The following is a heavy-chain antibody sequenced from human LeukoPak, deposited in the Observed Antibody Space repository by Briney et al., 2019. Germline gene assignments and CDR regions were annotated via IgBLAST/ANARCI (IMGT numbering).Heavy chain of an antibody. CDR3: AKDVVPRDGYNF. J-gene: IGHJ4*02. CDR2: ISGSGGST. Sequence: GGSLRLSCAASGFTFSSYAMSWVRQAPGKGLEWVSAISGSGGSTYYAASVKVRFTISRDNSKNTLYLHMNSLRAEDTAVYYCAKDVVPRDGYNFWGQGTLVTVSS. V-gene: IGHV3-23*01. CDR1: GFTFSSYA. D-gene: IGHD5-24*01.